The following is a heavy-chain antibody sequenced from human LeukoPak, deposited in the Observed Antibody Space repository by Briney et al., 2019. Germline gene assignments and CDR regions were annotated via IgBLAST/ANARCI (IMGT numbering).Heavy chain of an antibody. Sequence: HPGGSLRLSCAASGFTFSSYGMTWVRQAPGKGLEWVSAISGSGGSAYYADSVKGRFTISRDNSKNTLYLQMNSLRAEDTAVYYCAKDGGEYYDILTGHYRRLYYMGVWGKGATVTISS. V-gene: IGHV3-23*01. CDR2: ISGSGGSA. CDR3: AKDGGEYYDILTGHYRRLYYMGV. D-gene: IGHD3-9*01. J-gene: IGHJ6*03. CDR1: GFTFSSYG.